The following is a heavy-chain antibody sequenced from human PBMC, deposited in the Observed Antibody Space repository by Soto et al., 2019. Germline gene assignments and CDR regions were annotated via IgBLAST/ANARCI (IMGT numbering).Heavy chain of an antibody. CDR2: ISSSGSPI. V-gene: IGHV3-11*01. J-gene: IGHJ6*02. CDR1: GFTFSDYY. CDR3: ARGHYYGMDV. Sequence: QVQLVDSGGGLVKPGGSLRLSCAASGFTFSDYYMSWIRQAPGKGLEWVSYISSSGSPIYYADAVKGRFTISRDNAKKSLYLQMNSLRAGDTAIYYWARGHYYGMDVWGQGTTVTVSS.